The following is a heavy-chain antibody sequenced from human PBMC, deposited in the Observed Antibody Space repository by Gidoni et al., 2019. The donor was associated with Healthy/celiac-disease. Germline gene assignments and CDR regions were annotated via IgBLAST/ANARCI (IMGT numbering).Heavy chain of an antibody. CDR2: SSGSRGST. J-gene: IGHJ4*02. D-gene: IGHD3-10*01. CDR1: GFTLSSYA. CDR3: AKEWNTIVQGVII. Sequence: EVQLLEAGGGLVQRGSSLRLTCSASGFTLSSYAISWVRQAPWKGLGWVSASSGSRGSTYYVDSVTGRFTISRDHSKNTLYLQMNSLRAEDTAVYYCAKEWNTIVQGVIIWGQGTLVTVSS. V-gene: IGHV3-23*01.